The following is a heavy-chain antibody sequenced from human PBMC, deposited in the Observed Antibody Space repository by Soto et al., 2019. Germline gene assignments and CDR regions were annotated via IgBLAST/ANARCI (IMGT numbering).Heavy chain of an antibody. CDR2: IFSGGET. V-gene: IGHV3-53*02. J-gene: IGHJ6*02. Sequence: EVQLVETGGGLIQPGGSLRLSCAASGFTVSNKYMSWVRQAPGKGLEWISVIFSGGETSYADSVKGRFTISRDNSKNKPYLQMSSLRADDTDMYYGARGGSCYYSGLDGWGQGTTVTVSS. CDR3: ARGGSCYYSGLDG. CDR1: GFTVSNKY.